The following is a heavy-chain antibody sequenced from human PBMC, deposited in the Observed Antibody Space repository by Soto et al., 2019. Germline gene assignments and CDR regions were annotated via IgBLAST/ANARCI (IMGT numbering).Heavy chain of an antibody. CDR2: IYYSGST. D-gene: IGHD3-10*01. J-gene: IGHJ6*04. V-gene: IGHV4-61*01. Sequence: KPSETLSLTCSVSGGSVNSGHYYWTWIRPSPGKGLEWIGYIYYSGSTNYNSSLKSRLSISIDTSRNQFSLKLTSVTAADTAVYYCARESRLLLPEAGKKMDPWGKGIPGTVSS. CDR1: GGSVNSGHYY. CDR3: ARESRLLLPEAGKKMDP.